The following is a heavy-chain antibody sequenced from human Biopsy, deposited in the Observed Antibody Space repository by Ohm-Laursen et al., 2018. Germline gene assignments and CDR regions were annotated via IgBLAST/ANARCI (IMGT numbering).Heavy chain of an antibody. Sequence: SVKVSCNASGYTFTDSYMHWVRQAPGQGLEWMGWINPNSGGTNYAQKFQGRVTMTRDASISTAYIELRRLISDDTAVYFCARDRMVTIITLVRADTFDIWGQGTLVSVSS. J-gene: IGHJ3*02. D-gene: IGHD3-10*01. CDR2: INPNSGGT. V-gene: IGHV1-2*02. CDR3: ARDRMVTIITLVRADTFDI. CDR1: GYTFTDSY.